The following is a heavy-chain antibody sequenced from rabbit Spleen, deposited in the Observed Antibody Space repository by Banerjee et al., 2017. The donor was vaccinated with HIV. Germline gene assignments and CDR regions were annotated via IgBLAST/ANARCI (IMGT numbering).Heavy chain of an antibody. D-gene: IGHD4-1*01. Sequence: QLKETGGGLVQPGGSLTLSCKASGFDFSSYYMSWVRQAPGKGLEWIGIIYVGKGSTDYASWVNGRFTISSDNAQNTVDLQMNSLTAADTATYFCARTGYDSSGWGVWSHFTLWGPGTLVTVS. CDR3: ARTGYDSSGWGVWSHFTL. CDR2: IYVGKGST. V-gene: IGHV1S7*01. CDR1: GFDFSSYY. J-gene: IGHJ4*01.